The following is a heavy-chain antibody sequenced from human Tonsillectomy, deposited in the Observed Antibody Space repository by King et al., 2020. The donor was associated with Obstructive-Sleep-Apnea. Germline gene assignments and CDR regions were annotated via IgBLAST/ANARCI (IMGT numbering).Heavy chain of an antibody. D-gene: IGHD3-22*01. Sequence: QLQESGPGLVKSSETLSLTCTVSGYSISTSGYFWGWIRQPPGKGLEWIATIYYRGPTYYNPSLRSRVTILLDTSKNQFSLKLTSVTAADTAVYYCAREPNYFDNSEAFDIWGQGTMVTVSS. CDR3: AREPNYFDNSEAFDI. CDR2: IYYRGPT. CDR1: GYSISTSGYF. V-gene: IGHV4-39*07. J-gene: IGHJ3*02.